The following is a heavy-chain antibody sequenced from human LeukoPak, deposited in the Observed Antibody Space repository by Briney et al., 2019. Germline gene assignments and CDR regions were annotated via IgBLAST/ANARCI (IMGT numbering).Heavy chain of an antibody. V-gene: IGHV3-30*04. CDR2: ISYDGSNK. J-gene: IGHJ4*02. Sequence: GRSLRLSCAASGFTFSSYAMHWVRQAPGKGLEWVAVISYDGSNKYYADSVKGRFTISRDNSKNTLYLQMNSLRAEDTAVYYCARTVMVRGTRGLDYWGQGTLVTVSS. CDR3: ARTVMVRGTRGLDY. D-gene: IGHD3-10*01. CDR1: GFTFSSYA.